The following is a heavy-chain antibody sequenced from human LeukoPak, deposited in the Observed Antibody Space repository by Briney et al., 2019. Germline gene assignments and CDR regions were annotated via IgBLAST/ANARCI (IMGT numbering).Heavy chain of an antibody. CDR3: TTEGEGARGAYAFDI. J-gene: IGHJ3*02. D-gene: IGHD1-26*01. V-gene: IGHV3-15*01. CDR1: GFTFSNAW. Sequence: GGSLRLSCAASGFTFSNAWMSSVRQAPGKGLEWVGRIKSKTDGGTTDYAAPVKGRFTISRDDSKNTLYLQMNSLKTEDTAVYYCTTEGEGARGAYAFDIWGQGTMVTVSS. CDR2: IKSKTDGGTT.